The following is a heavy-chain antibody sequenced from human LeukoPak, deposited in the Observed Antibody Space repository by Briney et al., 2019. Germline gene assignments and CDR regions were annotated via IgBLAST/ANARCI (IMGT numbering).Heavy chain of an antibody. J-gene: IGHJ2*01. CDR1: GGSISSGGYS. D-gene: IGHD4-17*01. CDR3: ARRMTTVTIFMSPTRPYWYFDP. CDR2: IYHSGST. V-gene: IGHV4-30-2*01. Sequence: PSETLSLTCAVSGGSISSGGYSWSWIRQPPGKGLEWIGYIYHSGSTNYNPSLKSRVTISVDTSKNQFSLKLSSVTAADTAVYYCARRMTTVTIFMSPTRPYWYFDPWGRGTLVTVSS.